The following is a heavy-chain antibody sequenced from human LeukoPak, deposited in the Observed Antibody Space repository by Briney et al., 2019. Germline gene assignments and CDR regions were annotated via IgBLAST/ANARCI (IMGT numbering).Heavy chain of an antibody. D-gene: IGHD2-15*01. CDR3: ARVIISCFDY. J-gene: IGHJ4*02. V-gene: IGHV4-34*01. CDR1: GGSFSGYY. CDR2: INHSGST. Sequence: SETLSLTCAVYGGSFSGYYWSGIRQPPGKGLEWIGEINHSGSTNYNPSLKSRVTISVDTSKNQFSLKLSSVTAADTAVYYCARVIISCFDYWGQGTLVTVSS.